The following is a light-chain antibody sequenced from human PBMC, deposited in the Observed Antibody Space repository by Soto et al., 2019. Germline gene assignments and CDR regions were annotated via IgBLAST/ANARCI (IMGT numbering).Light chain of an antibody. CDR3: QQQGT. CDR1: EFLSSSY. CDR2: AAS. V-gene: IGKV3-20*01. Sequence: EIVLTQSPGTLSLSPGERATLSCRASEFLSSSYLVWYQQKPGQAPRLLIYAASRRATGIPDRFSGSGSATEYTLTINTLEPEDFAVYDCQQQGTFGQGTKLEIK. J-gene: IGKJ2*01.